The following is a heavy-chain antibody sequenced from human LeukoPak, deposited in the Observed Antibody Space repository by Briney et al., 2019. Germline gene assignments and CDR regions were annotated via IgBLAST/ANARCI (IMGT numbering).Heavy chain of an antibody. CDR2: ISGSGDST. Sequence: GGSLRLSCAASGFTFSSYAMSWVRQAPGKGLEWVSGISGSGDSTYYADSVKGRFTTSRDNSKNTLYLQMNSLRAEDTAVYYCARDCGYQLLPYYYYYYMDVWGKGTTVTVSS. V-gene: IGHV3-23*01. D-gene: IGHD2-2*01. CDR3: ARDCGYQLLPYYYYYYMDV. CDR1: GFTFSSYA. J-gene: IGHJ6*03.